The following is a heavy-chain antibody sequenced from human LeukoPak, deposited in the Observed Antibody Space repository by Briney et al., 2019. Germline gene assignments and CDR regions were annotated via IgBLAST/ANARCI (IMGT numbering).Heavy chain of an antibody. V-gene: IGHV4-39*07. J-gene: IGHJ4*02. Sequence: PSETLSLTCTVSGGSISSSSYYWGWIRQPPGKGLEWIGSIYYSGSTYYNPSLKSRVTISVDTSKNQFSLKLSSVTAADTAVYYCAREAAAGSFDYWGQGTLVTVSS. CDR1: GGSISSSSYY. CDR3: AREAAAGSFDY. CDR2: IYYSGST. D-gene: IGHD6-13*01.